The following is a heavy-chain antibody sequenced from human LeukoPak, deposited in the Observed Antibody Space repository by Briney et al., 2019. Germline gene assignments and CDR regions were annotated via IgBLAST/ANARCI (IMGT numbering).Heavy chain of an antibody. V-gene: IGHV3-66*01. CDR1: GFTVSSNY. CDR3: ARDHGDSSGWNEY. D-gene: IGHD6-19*01. J-gene: IGHJ4*02. CDR2: IYSGGST. Sequence: GGSLRLSCAASGFTVSSNYMSWVRQAPGKGLEWVSVIYSGGSTYYADSVKGRFTISRDNSKSTLYLQMNSLRAEDTAVYFCARDHGDSSGWNEYWGQGTLVTVSS.